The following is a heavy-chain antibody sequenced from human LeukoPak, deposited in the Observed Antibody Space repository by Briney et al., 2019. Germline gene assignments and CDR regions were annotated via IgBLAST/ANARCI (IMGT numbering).Heavy chain of an antibody. Sequence: SQTLSLTCTVSGGSISSGSYYWSWIRQPAGKGLEWIGRIYTSGSTNYNPSLKSRVTISVDTSKNQFSLKLSSVTAADTAVYYCARDPTHRRYCSSTSCYMLGWFDPWGQGTLVTVSS. CDR2: IYTSGST. D-gene: IGHD2-2*02. V-gene: IGHV4-61*02. CDR3: ARDPTHRRYCSSTSCYMLGWFDP. CDR1: GGSISSGSYY. J-gene: IGHJ5*02.